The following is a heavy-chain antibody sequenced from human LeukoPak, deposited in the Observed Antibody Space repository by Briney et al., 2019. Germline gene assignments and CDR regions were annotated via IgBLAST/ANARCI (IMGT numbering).Heavy chain of an antibody. CDR3: ARADFYDFWSGYYPYGMDV. CDR1: GGSISSYY. J-gene: IGHJ6*02. Sequence: PSETLSLTCTVSGGSISSYYWSWIRQPPGKGLEWIGYIYYSGSTNYNPSLKSRVTISVDTSKNQFSLKLNSVTAADTAVYYCARADFYDFWSGYYPYGMDVWGQGTTVTVSS. V-gene: IGHV4-59*01. CDR2: IYYSGST. D-gene: IGHD3-3*01.